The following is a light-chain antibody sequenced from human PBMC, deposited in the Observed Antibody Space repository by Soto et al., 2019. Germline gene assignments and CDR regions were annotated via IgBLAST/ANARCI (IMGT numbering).Light chain of an antibody. Sequence: QSVLTQPASVSGSPGQSITISCGGTSSDVGAYIYVSWYQQYQGKAPKLIIYEVNNRPSGVSGRFSGSKSDTAAYLTISGLQAEDEADYYCSSYSDSATKVLGTATKVTV. CDR1: SSDVGAYIY. CDR2: EVN. V-gene: IGLV2-14*03. CDR3: SSYSDSATKV. J-gene: IGLJ1*01.